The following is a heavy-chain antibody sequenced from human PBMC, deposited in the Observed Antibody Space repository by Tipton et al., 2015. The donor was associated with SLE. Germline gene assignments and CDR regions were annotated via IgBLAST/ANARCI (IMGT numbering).Heavy chain of an antibody. V-gene: IGHV4-61*02. CDR3: ARVFWRYDSGGPLGGFDL. D-gene: IGHD3-22*01. CDR2: IYIGGST. CDR1: GASISSSGYY. Sequence: TLSLTCIVSGASISSSGYYWSWIRQPAGKGLEWIGRIYIGGSTIYNPSLESRVTVSVDTSKNQFSLRLRSVTAADTALYYCARVFWRYDSGGPLGGFDLWGQGAMVTVSS. J-gene: IGHJ3*01.